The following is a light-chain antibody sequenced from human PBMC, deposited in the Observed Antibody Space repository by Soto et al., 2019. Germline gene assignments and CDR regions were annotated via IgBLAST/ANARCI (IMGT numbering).Light chain of an antibody. V-gene: IGLV2-11*01. Sequence: QSVLTQPASVSGSPGQSVTISCTGTSSDVGGYNYVSWYQQHPGKAPKLMIYDVSKRPSGVPDRFSGSKSGNTASLTISGLQAEDEADYYCCSYAGIYTYVFGTGTKLTVL. CDR2: DVS. J-gene: IGLJ1*01. CDR1: SSDVGGYNY. CDR3: CSYAGIYTYV.